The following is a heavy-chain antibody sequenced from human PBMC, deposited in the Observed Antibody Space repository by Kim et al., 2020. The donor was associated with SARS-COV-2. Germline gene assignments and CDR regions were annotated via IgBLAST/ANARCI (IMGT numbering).Heavy chain of an antibody. CDR3: VKVGAEGY. Sequence: GGSTYYADSVKGRFTISRDNSKNTLYLQMSSLRAEDTAVYYCVKVGAEGYWGQGTLVTVSS. V-gene: IGHV3-64D*06. D-gene: IGHD1-26*01. J-gene: IGHJ4*02. CDR2: GGST.